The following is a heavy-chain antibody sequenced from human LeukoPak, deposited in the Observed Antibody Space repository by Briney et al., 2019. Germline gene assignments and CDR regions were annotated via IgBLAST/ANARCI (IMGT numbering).Heavy chain of an antibody. J-gene: IGHJ4*02. D-gene: IGHD6-13*01. CDR1: GGSFSGYY. Sequence: SETLSLTCAVYGGSFSGYYWSWIRQPPGKGLEWIGYIYYSGSTNYNPSLKSRVTISVDTSKNQFSLKLSSVTAADTAVYYCARTRYSSSWYYFDYWGQGTLVTVSS. CDR3: ARTRYSSSWYYFDY. V-gene: IGHV4-59*01. CDR2: IYYSGST.